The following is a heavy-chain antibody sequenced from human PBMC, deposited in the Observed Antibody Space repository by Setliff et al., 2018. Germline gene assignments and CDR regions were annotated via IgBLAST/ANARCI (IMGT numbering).Heavy chain of an antibody. Sequence: GSLRLSCAASGFIFSFHSMNWVRQAPGKGLEWIGEINHSGSTNYNPSLKSRVTISVDTSKNQFSLKLSSATAADTAVYYCARGFYYYYYYYMDVWGKGTTVTVSS. CDR3: ARGFYYYYYYYMDV. J-gene: IGHJ6*03. V-gene: IGHV4-34*01. CDR2: INHSGST. CDR1: GFIFSFHS.